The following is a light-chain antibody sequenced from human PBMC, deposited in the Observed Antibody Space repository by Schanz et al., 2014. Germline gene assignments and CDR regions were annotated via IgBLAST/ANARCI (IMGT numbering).Light chain of an antibody. J-gene: IGKJ1*01. CDR1: QSVTSN. Sequence: EIVMTQSPATLSVSPGEGATLSCRASQSVTSNLAWYQQKPGQAPRLLIYGATTRATGIPARLSGSGSGTEFTLTISSLQSEDFAVYYCQQYGSSPWTFGQGTKVEIK. CDR2: GAT. CDR3: QQYGSSPWT. V-gene: IGKV3-15*01.